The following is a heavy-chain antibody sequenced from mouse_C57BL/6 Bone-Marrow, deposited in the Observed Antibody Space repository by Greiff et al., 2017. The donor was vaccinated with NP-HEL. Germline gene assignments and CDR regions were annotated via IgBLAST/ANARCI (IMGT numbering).Heavy chain of an antibody. CDR2: INPSSGYT. J-gene: IGHJ2*01. V-gene: IGHV1-7*01. CDR3: AKGYFDY. CDR1: GYTFTSYW. Sequence: VQLQQSGAELAKPGASVKLSCKTSGYTFTSYWMHWVKQRPGQGLEWIGYINPSSGYTKYNQKFKDKATLTADKSYSTAYMQLSSLTYEDSAVYYCAKGYFDYWGQGTTLTVTS.